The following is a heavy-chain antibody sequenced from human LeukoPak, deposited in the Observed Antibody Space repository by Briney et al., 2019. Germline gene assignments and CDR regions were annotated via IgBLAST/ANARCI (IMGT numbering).Heavy chain of an antibody. CDR3: ARTIGSYTTGWYNIDY. J-gene: IGHJ4*02. Sequence: GESLNISCLCPGYSFPNYWVAWVRQMPGKGLEWMGIIYPVDSDTRDSPSFHGQVTISADKSITTAYLQWSSLKASDTAIYYCARTIGSYTTGWYNIDYWGQGTLVTVSS. V-gene: IGHV5-51*01. CDR2: IYPVDSDT. CDR1: GYSFPNYW. D-gene: IGHD1-14*01.